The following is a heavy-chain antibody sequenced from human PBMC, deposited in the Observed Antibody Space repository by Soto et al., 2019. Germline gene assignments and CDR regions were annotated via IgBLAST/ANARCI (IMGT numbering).Heavy chain of an antibody. Sequence: HPGGSLRLSCAASGFTFSSYALGWVRQAPGRGLECVSAISGSGVSTFYADSVKGRFTISRDTSKNTLYLQMNTLTAEDTAVYYCAKDHRTWGRIVEYMDVWGPGTTVTVSS. CDR2: ISGSGVST. V-gene: IGHV3-23*01. CDR1: GFTFSSYA. D-gene: IGHD3-10*01. J-gene: IGHJ6*02. CDR3: AKDHRTWGRIVEYMDV.